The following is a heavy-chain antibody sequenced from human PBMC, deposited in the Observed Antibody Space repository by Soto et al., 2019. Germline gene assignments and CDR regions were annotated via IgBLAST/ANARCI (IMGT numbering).Heavy chain of an antibody. CDR3: ARELQGLYYFDF. V-gene: IGHV1-46*01. CDR1: GYTFTSYY. J-gene: IGHJ4*02. Sequence: ASVKVSCKASGYTFTSYYMHWVRQAPGQGLEWMGIINPSGGSTSYAQKFSGRVTITRDTSANTAFMELSSLRSEDTAMYYCARELQGLYYFDFWGQGTLVTVSS. D-gene: IGHD4-4*01. CDR2: INPSGGST.